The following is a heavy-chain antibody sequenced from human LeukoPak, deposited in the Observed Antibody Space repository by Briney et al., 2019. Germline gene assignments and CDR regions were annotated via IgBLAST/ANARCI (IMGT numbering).Heavy chain of an antibody. Sequence: SETLSLTCAVYGGSFSGYYWSWIRQPPGKGLEWIGEINHSGSTNYNPSLKSRVTISVDTSKNQFSLKPSSVTAADTAVYYCARGRYSYGPDYWGQGTLVTVSS. CDR3: ARGRYSYGPDY. J-gene: IGHJ4*02. D-gene: IGHD5-18*01. V-gene: IGHV4-34*01. CDR1: GGSFSGYY. CDR2: INHSGST.